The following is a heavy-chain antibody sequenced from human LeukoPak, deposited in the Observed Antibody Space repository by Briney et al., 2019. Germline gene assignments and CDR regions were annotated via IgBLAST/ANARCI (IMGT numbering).Heavy chain of an antibody. Sequence: GGSLRLSCAASGFTFSSYGMHWVRQAPGKGREWVAVISYDGSNKYYADPVKGRFTISRDNSKNTLYLQMNSLRAEDTAVYYCARGRFNYGWGMDVWGQGTTVIVSS. CDR2: ISYDGSNK. J-gene: IGHJ6*02. CDR1: GFTFSSYG. D-gene: IGHD5-18*01. V-gene: IGHV3-30*03. CDR3: ARGRFNYGWGMDV.